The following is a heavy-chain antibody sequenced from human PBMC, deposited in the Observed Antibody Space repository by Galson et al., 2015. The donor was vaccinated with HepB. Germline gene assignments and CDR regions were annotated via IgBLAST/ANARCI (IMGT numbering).Heavy chain of an antibody. Sequence: SLRLSCAASGFTFSSYSMNWVRQAPGKGLEWVSYISSSSSTIYYADSVKGRFTISRDNAKNSLYLQMNSLRDEDTAVYYCAREAGKPSPHYFDYWGQGTLVTVSS. CDR1: GFTFSSYS. J-gene: IGHJ4*02. CDR2: ISSSSSTI. CDR3: AREAGKPSPHYFDY. V-gene: IGHV3-48*02.